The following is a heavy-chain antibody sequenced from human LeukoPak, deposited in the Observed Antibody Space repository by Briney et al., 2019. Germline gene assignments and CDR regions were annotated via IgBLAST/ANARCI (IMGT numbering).Heavy chain of an antibody. D-gene: IGHD3-16*01. V-gene: IGHV3-53*01. CDR1: GFTVSSKY. CDR2: IYSGGST. Sequence: GGSLRLSCVASGFTVSSKYMSWVRQAPGKGLEWVSVIYSGGSTYYGESVKGRFAISRDNSKNTVYLQMNALRAEDSAVYYCARGTVWRLGSYGLDVWGQGTTVTVSS. CDR3: ARGTVWRLGSYGLDV. J-gene: IGHJ6*02.